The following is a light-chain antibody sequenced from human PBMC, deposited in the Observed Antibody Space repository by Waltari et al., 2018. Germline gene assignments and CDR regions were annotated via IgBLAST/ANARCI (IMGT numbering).Light chain of an antibody. CDR3: SSYTSSSTLV. CDR2: DVR. V-gene: IGLV2-14*03. CDR1: SSDVGGYNY. J-gene: IGLJ2*01. Sequence: QSALTQPASVSGSPGQSITISCTGTSSDVGGYNYVSWYQKHPGKAPKLMIYDVRNRPSGVSKRFSGSKSGNTASLTISGLQAEDEADYYGSSYTSSSTLVFGGGTKLTVL.